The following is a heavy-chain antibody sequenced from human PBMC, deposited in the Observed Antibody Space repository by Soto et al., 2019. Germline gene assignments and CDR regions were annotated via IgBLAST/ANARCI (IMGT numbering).Heavy chain of an antibody. V-gene: IGHV1-69*13. Sequence: SVKVSCKASGYTFTGYYMHWVRQAPGQGLEWMGGINPIFGRANYAQKFQGRVTITADESTSTAYMELSSLRSEDTAVYYCAREPRHIAAAGTSWFDPWGQGTLVTVSS. D-gene: IGHD6-13*01. CDR1: GYTFTGYY. CDR2: INPIFGRA. J-gene: IGHJ5*02. CDR3: AREPRHIAAAGTSWFDP.